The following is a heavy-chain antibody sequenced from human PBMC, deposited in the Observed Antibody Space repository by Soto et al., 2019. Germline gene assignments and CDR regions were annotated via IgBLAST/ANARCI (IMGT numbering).Heavy chain of an antibody. CDR2: IIPIFGTA. Sequence: QVQLVQSGAEVKKPGSSVKVSCKASGGTFSSYAISWVRQAPGQGLEWMGGIIPIFGTANYAQKFQGRVTITADESTSTAYRVLSSLRSEDTAVYYCARVVTVVKSFHYWYFDLWGRGTLVTVSS. J-gene: IGHJ2*01. CDR3: ARVVTVVKSFHYWYFDL. D-gene: IGHD2-15*01. V-gene: IGHV1-69*12. CDR1: GGTFSSYA.